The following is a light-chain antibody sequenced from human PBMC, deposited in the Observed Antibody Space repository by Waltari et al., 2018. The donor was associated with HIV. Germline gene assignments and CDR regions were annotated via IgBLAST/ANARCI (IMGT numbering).Light chain of an antibody. CDR1: QSISSW. J-gene: IGKJ1*01. CDR2: KAS. V-gene: IGKV1-5*03. CDR3: QHYNTYPWT. Sequence: IPLTQSPSTLSASVGDRVTITCRASQSISSWLAWYQQKPGKAPKLLIYKASSLETGVPSRFSGSGSGTEFTLTISSLQPDDCATYYCQHYNTYPWTFGQGTKVEIK.